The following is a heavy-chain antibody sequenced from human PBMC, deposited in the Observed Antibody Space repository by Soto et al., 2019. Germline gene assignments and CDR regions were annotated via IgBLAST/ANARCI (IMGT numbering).Heavy chain of an antibody. J-gene: IGHJ4*02. D-gene: IGHD6-13*01. CDR2: ISSNGGST. CDR3: VKDLAMAAAGKIFDF. CDR1: GFRFSRYP. V-gene: IGHV3-64D*06. Sequence: PGGSLRLSCSASGFRFSRYPMHWVRQAPGKGLQYVSAISSNGGSTYYADSVKGRFTISRDNSKNTLYLQMSSLRPEDTAMYYCVKDLAMAAAGKIFDFWGQGTLVTVSS.